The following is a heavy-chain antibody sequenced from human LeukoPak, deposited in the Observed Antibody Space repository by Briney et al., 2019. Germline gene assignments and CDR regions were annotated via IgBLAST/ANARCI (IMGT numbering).Heavy chain of an antibody. CDR1: GYSISSGYY. V-gene: IGHV4-38-2*02. J-gene: IGHJ6*02. CDR2: IYHSGST. CDR3: AREYSSTWYAGYYYYGMDV. D-gene: IGHD6-13*01. Sequence: SETLSLTCTVSGYSISSGYYWGWLRQPPGKGLEWIGSIYHSGSTYYNPSLKSRVTISVDTSKNQFSLKLSSVTAADTAVYYCAREYSSTWYAGYYYYGMDVWGQGTTVTVSS.